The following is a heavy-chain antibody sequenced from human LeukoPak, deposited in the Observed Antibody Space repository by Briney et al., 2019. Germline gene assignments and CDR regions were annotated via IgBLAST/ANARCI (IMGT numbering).Heavy chain of an antibody. CDR2: IYYGGST. J-gene: IGHJ6*03. CDR3: ARRTAFYYYYMDV. V-gene: IGHV4-39*07. CDR1: GVSVSSSHY. Sequence: PSETLSLTCTVSGVSVSSSHYWGWIRQPPGKGLEWIGSIYYGGSTYYNASLRSRVTTSVDTSKNQFSLKLSSVAAADTAVYYCARRTAFYYYYMDVWGKGTTVTVSS. D-gene: IGHD6-25*01.